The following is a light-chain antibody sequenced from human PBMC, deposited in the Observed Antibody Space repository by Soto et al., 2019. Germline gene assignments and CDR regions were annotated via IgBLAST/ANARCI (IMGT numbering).Light chain of an antibody. CDR3: CSSGGSPTYV. J-gene: IGLJ1*01. Sequence: QSVLTQPASVSGSPGQSITISCSGSSNDIGGYNYVSWYQHHPGKVPKVIIYEVRNRPSGVSNRFSGSKSGNTASLTISGLQAEDEADYYCCSSGGSPTYVFGTGTKLAVL. V-gene: IGLV2-14*01. CDR1: SNDIGGYNY. CDR2: EVR.